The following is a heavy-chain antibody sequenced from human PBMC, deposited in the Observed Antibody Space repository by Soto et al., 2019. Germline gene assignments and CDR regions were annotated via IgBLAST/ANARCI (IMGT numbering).Heavy chain of an antibody. J-gene: IGHJ5*01. CDR2: ITVYNGQT. Sequence: QVHLVQSGPELKKPGASMKVSCKASGYSSPNYGFIWVRQAPGQGLEWMGLITVYNGQTNYAQKFQERGTVTTNTSTNTAYLELRSLRFDDTAVYFWATYGERTDSRGQGTLGSLSS. D-gene: IGHD4-17*01. CDR3: ATYGERTDS. V-gene: IGHV1-18*01. CDR1: GYSSPNYG.